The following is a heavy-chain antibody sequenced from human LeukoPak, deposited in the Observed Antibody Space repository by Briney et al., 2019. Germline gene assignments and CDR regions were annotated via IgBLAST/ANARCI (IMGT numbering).Heavy chain of an antibody. CDR2: ISSSGSTI. CDR3: ATALSDPMRYYYYMDV. Sequence: GGSLRLSCAASGFTFSDYYMSWIRQAPGKGLEWVSYISSSGSTIYYADSVKGRYTISRDNAKNSLYLQMNSLRAEDTAVYYCATALSDPMRYYYYMDVWGKGTTVTVSS. V-gene: IGHV3-11*01. J-gene: IGHJ6*03. CDR1: GFTFSDYY.